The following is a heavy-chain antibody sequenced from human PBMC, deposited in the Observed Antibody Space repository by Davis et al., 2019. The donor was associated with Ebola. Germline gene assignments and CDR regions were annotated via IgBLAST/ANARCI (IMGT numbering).Heavy chain of an antibody. V-gene: IGHV3-30*03. J-gene: IGHJ4*02. Sequence: GGSLRLSCAASGFTFSSYGMHWVRQAPGKGLEWVAVISYDGSNKYYADSVKGRFTISRDNSKNTLYLQMSSLRAEDTAVYYCVGGYYYDSSGYYYGEDGNDYWGQGTLVTVSS. CDR1: GFTFSSYG. CDR3: VGGYYYDSSGYYYGEDGNDY. D-gene: IGHD3-22*01. CDR2: ISYDGSNK.